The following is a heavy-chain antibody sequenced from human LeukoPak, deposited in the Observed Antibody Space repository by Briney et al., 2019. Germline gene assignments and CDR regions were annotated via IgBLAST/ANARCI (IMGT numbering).Heavy chain of an antibody. J-gene: IGHJ3*02. CDR3: ARDDQGGSSMNDAFDI. V-gene: IGHV1-46*01. CDR2: INPSGGST. Sequence: ASVKVSCKASGYTFTSYYMHWVRQAPGQGLEWMGIINPSGGSTSYAQKFQGRVTMTRDMSTSTVYMELSSLRSEDTAVYYCARDDQGGSSMNDAFDIWGQGTMVTVSS. D-gene: IGHD2-15*01. CDR1: GYTFTSYY.